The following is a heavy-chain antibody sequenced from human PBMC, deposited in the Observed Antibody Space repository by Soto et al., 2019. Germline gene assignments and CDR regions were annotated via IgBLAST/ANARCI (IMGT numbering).Heavy chain of an antibody. V-gene: IGHV3-72*01. CDR3: ARVGPGGRFGYVSLDY. Sequence: PGGSLRLSCAASGFTFSDYYMDWVRQAPGKGLEWVGRTRKKANDYTTEYAASVKGRFTISRDDSKNSLYLQMNSLKTEDTAVYYCARVGPGGRFGYVSLDYWGQGTLVTVSS. CDR1: GFTFSDYY. J-gene: IGHJ4*02. D-gene: IGHD3-22*01. CDR2: TRKKANDYTT.